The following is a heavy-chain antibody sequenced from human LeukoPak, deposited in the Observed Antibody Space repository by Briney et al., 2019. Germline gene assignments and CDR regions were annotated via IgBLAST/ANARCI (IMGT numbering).Heavy chain of an antibody. V-gene: IGHV3-33*01. CDR2: IWYDGSNK. CDR1: GFTFSSYG. D-gene: IGHD2-21*02. Sequence: PPGGSLRLSCAASGFTFSSYGMHWVRQAPGKGLEWVAVIWYDGSNKYYADSVKGRFTISRDNSKNTLYLQMNSLRAEDTAVYYCARDADTVVVTASGFDYWGQGTLVTVSS. J-gene: IGHJ4*02. CDR3: ARDADTVVVTASGFDY.